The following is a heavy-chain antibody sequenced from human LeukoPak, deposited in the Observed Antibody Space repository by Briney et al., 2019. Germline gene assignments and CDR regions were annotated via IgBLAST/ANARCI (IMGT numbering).Heavy chain of an antibody. CDR2: INPNSGVT. V-gene: IGHV1-2*02. D-gene: IGHD5-12*01. J-gene: IGHJ4*02. CDR1: GYTFIGYY. Sequence: ASVKVSCKASGYTFIGYYMHWVRQAPGQGLAWMGWINPNSGVTNYAQKFQGRVTMTRDTSISTAYMELTSLRSDDTAVYYCATTRVTTTRLDYWGQGTLVTVSS. CDR3: ATTRVTTTRLDY.